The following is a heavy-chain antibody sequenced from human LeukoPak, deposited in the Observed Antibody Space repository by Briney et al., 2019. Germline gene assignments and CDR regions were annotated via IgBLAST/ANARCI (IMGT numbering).Heavy chain of an antibody. J-gene: IGHJ4*02. D-gene: IGHD3-10*01. CDR3: ARRLVRGVIDY. CDR1: GYSFTSYW. Sequence: SLKISCKASGYSFTSYWIGCVRQMPGKGLEGMGIIYPGDSDTRYNPSFQGQVAISADKSISTAYLQWSSLKASDTAMYYCARRLVRGVIDYWGQGTLVTVSS. V-gene: IGHV5-51*01. CDR2: IYPGDSDT.